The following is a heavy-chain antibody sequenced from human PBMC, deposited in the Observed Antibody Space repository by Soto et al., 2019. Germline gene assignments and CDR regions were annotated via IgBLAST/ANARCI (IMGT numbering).Heavy chain of an antibody. Sequence: QVQLVQSGAEVKMPGASVKVSCEASGYNFMSYGISWVRQAPGQGLEWMGWISTYSGNTIYAHHLQVKPTMTRDTPTDIASVELRSLGSDDTAVYYCAREPHCGSNSCYFDNWSQGTPVTVSS. CDR1: GYNFMSYG. D-gene: IGHD2-2*01. CDR3: AREPHCGSNSCYFDN. CDR2: ISTYSGNT. V-gene: IGHV1-18*01. J-gene: IGHJ4*02.